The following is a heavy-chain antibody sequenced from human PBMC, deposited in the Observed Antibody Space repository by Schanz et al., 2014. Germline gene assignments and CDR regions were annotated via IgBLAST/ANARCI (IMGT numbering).Heavy chain of an antibody. CDR3: AKEGSCSGGTCPKMFAFDM. D-gene: IGHD2-15*01. CDR2: VSSDGHTT. J-gene: IGHJ3*02. Sequence: QVQLVESGGGVVQPGRSLRLSCAASGFTFSRSGMHWVRQAPGKGLDWVAVVSSDGHTTYYTDSVKGRFTISRDNSKNTLDLQMNSLRDEDTALYFCAKEGSCSGGTCPKMFAFDMWGQGTMVTVSS. CDR1: GFTFSRSG. V-gene: IGHV3-30*18.